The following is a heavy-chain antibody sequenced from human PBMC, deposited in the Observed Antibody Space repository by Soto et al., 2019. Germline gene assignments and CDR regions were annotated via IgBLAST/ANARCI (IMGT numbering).Heavy chain of an antibody. CDR2: IKQDGSEK. CDR3: ARAIYDFWSGYYQGVDYFDY. Sequence: GGSLRLSCAASGFTFSSYWMSWVRQAPGKGLEWVANIKQDGSEKYYVDSVKGRFTISRDNAKNSLYLQMNSLRAEDTAVYYCARAIYDFWSGYYQGVDYFDYWGQGTLVTVSS. V-gene: IGHV3-7*01. D-gene: IGHD3-3*01. J-gene: IGHJ4*02. CDR1: GFTFSSYW.